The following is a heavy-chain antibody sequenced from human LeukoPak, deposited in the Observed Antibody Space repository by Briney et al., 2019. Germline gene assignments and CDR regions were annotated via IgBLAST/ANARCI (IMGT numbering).Heavy chain of an antibody. D-gene: IGHD6-19*01. V-gene: IGHV4-39*01. J-gene: IGHJ4*02. CDR1: GGSISGSSYY. Sequence: PSETLSLTCTVSGGSISGSSYYWGWIRQPPGKGLEWIGGIYYSGSTYYNPSLKSRVAISVDTSKNQFSLKLSSVTAADTAVYYCARFPGISVAGTFLGDYWGQGTLVAVSS. CDR3: ARFPGISVAGTFLGDY. CDR2: IYYSGST.